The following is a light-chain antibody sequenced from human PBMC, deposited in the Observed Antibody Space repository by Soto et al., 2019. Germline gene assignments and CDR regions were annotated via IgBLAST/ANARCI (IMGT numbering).Light chain of an antibody. CDR2: GAS. CDR1: QSVSNN. Sequence: EIVMTQSPATLSVSPGERATLSCRASQSVSNNLAWYQQKPGQAPRLLIYGASTRATGIPARFSGSGSGTEFTLTISSLQSEDFAVYCCQQYNSWPFTFGPGAKVDFK. V-gene: IGKV3-15*01. CDR3: QQYNSWPFT. J-gene: IGKJ3*01.